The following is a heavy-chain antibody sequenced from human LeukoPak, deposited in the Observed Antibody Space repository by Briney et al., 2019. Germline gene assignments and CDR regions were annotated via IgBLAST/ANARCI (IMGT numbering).Heavy chain of an antibody. CDR2: INHSGST. CDR3: ARHRGEVGATTIDY. Sequence: SETLSLTCAVYGGSFSGYYWSWIRQPPGKGLEWIGEINHSGSTNYNPSLKSRVTISVDTSKNQFSLKLSSVTAADTAVYYCARHRGEVGATTIDYWGQGTLVTVSS. J-gene: IGHJ4*02. CDR1: GGSFSGYY. V-gene: IGHV4-34*01. D-gene: IGHD1-26*01.